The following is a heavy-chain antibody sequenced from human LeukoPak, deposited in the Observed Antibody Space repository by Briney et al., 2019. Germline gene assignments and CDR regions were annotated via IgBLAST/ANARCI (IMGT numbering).Heavy chain of an antibody. V-gene: IGHV3-23*01. J-gene: IGHJ4*02. CDR2: ISGSGDST. Sequence: PGGSLRLSCAASGFTFSSYAMSWVRQAPGKGLEWVSAISGSGDSTYYADSVKGRLTISRDNSKNTLYLQMNSLRAEDTAVYYCAKGGYSGYDEWVDYWGQGTLVTVSS. CDR1: GFTFSSYA. D-gene: IGHD5-12*01. CDR3: AKGGYSGYDEWVDY.